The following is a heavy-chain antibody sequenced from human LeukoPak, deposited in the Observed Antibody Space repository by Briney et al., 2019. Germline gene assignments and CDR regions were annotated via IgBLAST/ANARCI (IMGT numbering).Heavy chain of an antibody. CDR2: ISWNSGSI. CDR3: AKAASPYYYDSSGYSDY. J-gene: IGHJ4*02. CDR1: GFTFDDYA. D-gene: IGHD3-22*01. Sequence: GRSLRLSCAASGFTFDDYAMHWVRQAPGKGLEWVSGISWNSGSIGYADSVKGRFTISRDNAKNSLYLQMNSLRAEDTALYYCAKAASPYYYDSSGYSDYWGQGTLVTVSS. V-gene: IGHV3-9*01.